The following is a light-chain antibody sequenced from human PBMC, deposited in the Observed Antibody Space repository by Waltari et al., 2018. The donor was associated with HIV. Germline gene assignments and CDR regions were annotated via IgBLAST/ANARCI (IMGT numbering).Light chain of an antibody. CDR1: ALPEQF. CDR3: QSADSSGALGV. V-gene: IGLV3-25*03. Sequence: YELTQPPSVSVSPGQTARITCSGDALPEQFAPWYQQRPGQAPILLIFKDNKRPAGIPERFSGSSSGTTVTLTISGVQAEDEADYYCQSADSSGALGVFGGGIKLTVL. J-gene: IGLJ2*01. CDR2: KDN.